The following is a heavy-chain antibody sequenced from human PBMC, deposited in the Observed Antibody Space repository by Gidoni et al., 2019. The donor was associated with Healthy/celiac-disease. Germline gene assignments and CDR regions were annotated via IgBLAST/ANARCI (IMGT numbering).Heavy chain of an antibody. Sequence: EVQLVESGGGLVQPGGSLRLSCAASGFTFSSYWMSWVRQAPGKGLEWVANIKQDGSEKYYVDSVKGRFTISRDNAKNSLYLQMNSLRAEDTAVYYCARDVIQLWSAFDPWGQGTLVTVSS. CDR2: IKQDGSEK. CDR3: ARDVIQLWSAFDP. J-gene: IGHJ5*02. CDR1: GFTFSSYW. D-gene: IGHD5-18*01. V-gene: IGHV3-7*03.